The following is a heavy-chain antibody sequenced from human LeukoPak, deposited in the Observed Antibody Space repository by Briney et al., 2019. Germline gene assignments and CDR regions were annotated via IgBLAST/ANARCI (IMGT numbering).Heavy chain of an antibody. V-gene: IGHV3-30*02. CDR2: IESDGTKV. J-gene: IGHJ4*02. CDR3: AKEGSGWYYLDY. Sequence: GGSLRLSCAASGFRFSSYDIHWVRQAPGKGLEWVTFIESDGTKVYYADSVKGRFTISRDNSKNTVYVQMNTLRAEDTAVYYCAKEGSGWYYLDYWGQGTVVTVSS. D-gene: IGHD6-19*01. CDR1: GFRFSSYD.